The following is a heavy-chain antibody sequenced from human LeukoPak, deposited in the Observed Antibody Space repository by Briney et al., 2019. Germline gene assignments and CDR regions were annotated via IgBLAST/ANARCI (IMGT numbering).Heavy chain of an antibody. V-gene: IGHV4-34*01. Sequence: SETLSLTCAVYGGSFSGYYWSWIRQPPGKGLEWIGEINHSGSTNYNPSLKSRVAISVDTSKNQFSLKLSSVTAADTAVYYCARHRVAGTTSHFDYWGQGTLVTVSS. CDR2: INHSGST. CDR3: ARHRVAGTTSHFDY. CDR1: GGSFSGYY. D-gene: IGHD1-1*01. J-gene: IGHJ4*02.